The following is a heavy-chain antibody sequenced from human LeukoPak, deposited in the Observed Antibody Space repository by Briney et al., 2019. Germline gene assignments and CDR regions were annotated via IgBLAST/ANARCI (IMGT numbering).Heavy chain of an antibody. CDR1: GGSISTFY. D-gene: IGHD3-22*01. Sequence: SETLSLTCTVSGGSISTFYWSWIRQPAGKGLEWIGHIYTTGSTNYNPSLKSRVTMSVDTSKNQFSLNLNSVTAADTAVYYCARDRYYDRSGYYFFDYWGQGTLVTVSS. J-gene: IGHJ4*02. V-gene: IGHV4-4*07. CDR2: IYTTGST. CDR3: ARDRYYDRSGYYFFDY.